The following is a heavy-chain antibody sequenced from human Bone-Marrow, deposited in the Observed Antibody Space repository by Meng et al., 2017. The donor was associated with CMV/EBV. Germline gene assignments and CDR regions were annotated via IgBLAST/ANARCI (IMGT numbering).Heavy chain of an antibody. J-gene: IGHJ3*01. CDR2: ISSSGNTM. V-gene: IGHV3-48*03. Sequence: GGSLRLSCATSGFIFSSYEMNWVRQAPGKGLEWVSHISSSGNTMFYADSVKGRFTISRDNTKHSLYLQMNSLRAEDTALYYCARSRQYQLPWDAFDLWGQGTRVTGSS. CDR3: ARSRQYQLPWDAFDL. CDR1: GFIFSSYE. D-gene: IGHD2-2*01.